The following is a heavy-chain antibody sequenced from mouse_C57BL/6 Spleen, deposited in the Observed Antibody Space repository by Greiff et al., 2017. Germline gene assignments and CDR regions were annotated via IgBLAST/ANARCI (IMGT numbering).Heavy chain of an antibody. V-gene: IGHV1-69*01. CDR2: IDPSDSYP. CDR3: ARATYYAMDY. J-gene: IGHJ4*01. Sequence: QVQLQQSGAELVMPGASVKLSCKASGYTFTSYWMHWVKQRPGQGLEWIGEIDPSDSYPNYNQKFKGKSTLTVDKSSSTAYMQLSSLTSEDSAVYYCARATYYAMDYWGQGTSVTVSS. CDR1: GYTFTSYW. D-gene: IGHD1-1*01.